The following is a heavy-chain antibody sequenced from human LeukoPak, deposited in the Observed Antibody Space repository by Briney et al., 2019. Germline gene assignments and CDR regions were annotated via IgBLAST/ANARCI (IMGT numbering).Heavy chain of an antibody. J-gene: IGHJ4*02. V-gene: IGHV1-18*01. CDR2: VNTNNGDT. D-gene: IGHD6-25*01. CDR3: ARLRAAPAFFDL. CDR1: DYTFTSYG. Sequence: ASVKVSCKASDYTFTSYGIAWVRQAPGQGLEWVGWVNTNNGDTNYAQKIQGRVTMTTDTSTTTAYMELRNLRSDDTAVYFCARLRAAPAFFDLWGQGTLVTVSS.